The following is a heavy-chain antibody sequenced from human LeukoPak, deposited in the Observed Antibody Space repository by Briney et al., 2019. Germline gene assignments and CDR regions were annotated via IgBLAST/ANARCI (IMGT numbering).Heavy chain of an antibody. V-gene: IGHV4-38-2*02. CDR1: GYSISSGYY. D-gene: IGHD1-1*01. J-gene: IGHJ5*02. CDR2: IYYSGST. CDR3: ARGSTGGRKRNWNRGAGNWFDP. Sequence: PSETLSLTCTVSGYSISSGYYWGWIRQPPGKGLEWIGSIYYSGSTYYNPSLKSRVTISVDTSKNQFSLKLTSVTAADTAVYYCARGSTGGRKRNWNRGAGNWFDPWGQGILVTVSS.